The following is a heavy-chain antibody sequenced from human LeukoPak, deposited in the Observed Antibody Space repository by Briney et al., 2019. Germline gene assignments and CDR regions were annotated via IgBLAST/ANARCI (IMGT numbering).Heavy chain of an antibody. CDR1: GFTFSSYS. J-gene: IGHJ4*02. D-gene: IGHD5-12*01. Sequence: GGSLRLSCAASGFTFSSYSMNWVRQAPGKGLEWVSSISSSSSYIYYADSVKGRFTISRDNAKNSLYLQMNSLRAEDTAVYYCARSIVATVEMFDYWGQGTLVTVSS. CDR3: ARSIVATVEMFDY. V-gene: IGHV3-21*04. CDR2: ISSSSSYI.